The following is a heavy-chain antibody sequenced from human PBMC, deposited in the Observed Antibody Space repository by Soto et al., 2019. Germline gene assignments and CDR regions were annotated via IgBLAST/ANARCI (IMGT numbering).Heavy chain of an antibody. D-gene: IGHD6-13*01. CDR2: IYPGDSDT. V-gene: IGHV5-51*01. CDR3: ARIEGFGSTSNAMDV. J-gene: IGHJ6*02. Sequence: AESLKISCQVSGYSFTSYWIGWVRQMPGKGLEWMGIIYPGDSDTRYSPSFQGQVTISADKSITTAYLEWSSLEASDTAMYYCARIEGFGSTSNAMDVWGQGTTVTVSS. CDR1: GYSFTSYW.